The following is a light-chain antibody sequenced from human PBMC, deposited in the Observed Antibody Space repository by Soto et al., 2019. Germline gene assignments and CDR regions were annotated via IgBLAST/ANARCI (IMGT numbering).Light chain of an antibody. CDR3: QQYGSSPGLT. CDR2: GAS. CDR1: QSVSSSY. J-gene: IGKJ4*01. V-gene: IGKV3-20*01. Sequence: EIVLTQSPGTLSLSPGERATLSCRASQSVSSSYLAWYQQKPGQAPRLLIYGASSRATDIPDRFSGSGSGTDFTLTISRREPEDFAVYYCQQYGSSPGLTFGGGTKVEIK.